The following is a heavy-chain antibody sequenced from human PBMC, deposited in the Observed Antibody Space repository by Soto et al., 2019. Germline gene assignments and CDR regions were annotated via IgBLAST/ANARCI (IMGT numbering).Heavy chain of an antibody. CDR1: GYSFTIYW. Sequence: GESLKISCNGSGYSFTIYWIGWVRQMPGKGLEWMGIIYPGDSDTRYSPSFQGQVTISADKSISTAYLQWSSLKASDTAMYYCASQTYSSPRGYYYYYGMDVWGQGTTVTVSS. D-gene: IGHD6-13*01. CDR2: IYPGDSDT. V-gene: IGHV5-51*01. CDR3: ASQTYSSPRGYYYYYGMDV. J-gene: IGHJ6*02.